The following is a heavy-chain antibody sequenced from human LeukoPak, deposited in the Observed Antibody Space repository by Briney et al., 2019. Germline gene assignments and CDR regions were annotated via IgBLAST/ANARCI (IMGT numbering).Heavy chain of an antibody. D-gene: IGHD3-3*01. CDR3: ARESKGESYDFWSGYYYYYYGMDV. J-gene: IGHJ6*02. V-gene: IGHV4-59*01. CDR1: GGSISSYY. CDR2: IYYSGST. Sequence: PSETLSLTCTVSGGSISSYYWSWIRQPPGKGLEWIGYIYYSGSTNYNPSLKSRVTTSVDTSKNQFSLKLSSVTAADTAVYYCARESKGESYDFWSGYYYYYYGMDVWGQGTTVTVSS.